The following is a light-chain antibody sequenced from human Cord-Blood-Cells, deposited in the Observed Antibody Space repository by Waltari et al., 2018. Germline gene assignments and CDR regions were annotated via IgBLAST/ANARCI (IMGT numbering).Light chain of an antibody. V-gene: IGLV2-14*01. CDR3: SSYTSSSTPVV. CDR2: DVS. CDR1: RSDGGGYNY. Sequence: SALTQPASVSGSPAQSITITCTGTRSDGGGYNYVSCYQQHPGKAPKLLIYDVSKRPSGVSNRFSGSKSGNTAALTISGLQAEDEADYYCSSYTSSSTPVVYGGGTKLTVL. J-gene: IGLJ2*01.